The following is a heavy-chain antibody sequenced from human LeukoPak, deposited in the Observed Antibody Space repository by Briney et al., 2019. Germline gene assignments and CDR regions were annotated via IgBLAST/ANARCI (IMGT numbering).Heavy chain of an antibody. Sequence: GASVRVSCKASDYTVTSYGISGGGQAPGQGLEWRGGSSAYNGNTNYAQKLQGRVTMTTDTSTSTAYMELRSLRSDDTAVYYCARDLTDYGDSPDSFDYWGQGTLVTVSS. J-gene: IGHJ4*02. CDR2: SSAYNGNT. V-gene: IGHV1-18*01. D-gene: IGHD4-17*01. CDR3: ARDLTDYGDSPDSFDY. CDR1: DYTVTSYG.